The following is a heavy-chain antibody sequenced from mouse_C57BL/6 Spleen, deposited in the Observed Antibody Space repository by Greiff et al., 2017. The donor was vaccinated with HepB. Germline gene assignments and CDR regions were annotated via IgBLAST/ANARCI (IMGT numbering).Heavy chain of an antibody. D-gene: IGHD1-1*01. CDR3: ARLLYYAMDY. Sequence: EVQLQQSGPGLVKPSQSLSLTCSVTGYSITSGYYWNWIRQFPGNKLEWMGYISYDGSNNYNPSLKNRISTTRDTSKNQFFLKLNSVTTEDTATYYCARLLYYAMDYWGQGTSVTVSS. J-gene: IGHJ4*01. CDR1: GYSITSGYY. V-gene: IGHV3-6*01. CDR2: ISYDGSN.